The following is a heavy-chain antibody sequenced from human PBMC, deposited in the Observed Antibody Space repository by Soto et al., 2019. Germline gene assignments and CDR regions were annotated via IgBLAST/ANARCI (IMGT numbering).Heavy chain of an antibody. CDR1: GGSISSSSYF. CDR2: IYYSGST. V-gene: IGHV4-39*01. CDR3: ARHPSDFWFDP. J-gene: IGHJ5*02. Sequence: PSETLSLTCSVSGGSISSSSYFWGWILHPPGKGLEWIGSIYYSGSTYYNPSLKSRVTVSVDTSKNQFSLKLSSVTAADTAVYYCARHPSDFWFDPWGQGTLVTVSS. D-gene: IGHD2-21*02.